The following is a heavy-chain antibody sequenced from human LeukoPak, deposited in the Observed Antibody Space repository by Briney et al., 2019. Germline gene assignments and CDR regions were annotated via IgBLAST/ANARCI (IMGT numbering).Heavy chain of an antibody. D-gene: IGHD3-22*01. V-gene: IGHV3-30*03. CDR2: ISYDGSNK. Sequence: GGSLRLSCAASGFTFSSYGMHWVRQAPGKGLEWVAVISYDGSNKYYADSVKGRFTISRDNSKNTLYPQMNSLRAEDTAVYYCARPYDSSGYYWAFDYWGQGTLVTVSS. CDR3: ARPYDSSGYYWAFDY. CDR1: GFTFSSYG. J-gene: IGHJ4*02.